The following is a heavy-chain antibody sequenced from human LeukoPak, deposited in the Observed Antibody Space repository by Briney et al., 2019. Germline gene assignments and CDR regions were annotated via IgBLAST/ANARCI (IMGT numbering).Heavy chain of an antibody. CDR1: GFTFSSYG. V-gene: IGHV3-30*18. D-gene: IGHD2-2*02. Sequence: GGSLRLSCAASGFTFSSYGMHWVRQAPGKGLEWVAVMSYDGSNKYYADSVKGRFTIPSDNSKNTLYLQMNSLRAEDTAVYYCAKGYCSSKSCYTGWFYPWGQGTLVTVSS. CDR2: MSYDGSNK. J-gene: IGHJ5*02. CDR3: AKGYCSSKSCYTGWFYP.